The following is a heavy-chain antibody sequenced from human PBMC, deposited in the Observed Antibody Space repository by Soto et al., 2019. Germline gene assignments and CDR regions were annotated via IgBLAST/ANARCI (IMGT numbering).Heavy chain of an antibody. CDR3: AAGRSYYDSSASDY. CDR2: ISAYNGNT. D-gene: IGHD3-22*01. CDR1: GYTFTSYG. V-gene: IGHV1-18*01. J-gene: IGHJ4*02. Sequence: ASVKVSCKASGYTFTSYGISWVRQAPGQGLEWMGWISAYNGNTNYAQKLQGRVTMTTDTSTSTAYMELRSLRSDDTAVYYCAAGRSYYDSSASDYWGQGTLVTVSS.